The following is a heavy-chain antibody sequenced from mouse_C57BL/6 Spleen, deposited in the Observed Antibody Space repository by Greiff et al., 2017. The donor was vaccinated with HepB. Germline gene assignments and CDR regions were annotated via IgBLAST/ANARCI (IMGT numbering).Heavy chain of an antibody. CDR2: ISSCSSTI. J-gene: IGHJ2*01. CDR1: GFTFSDYG. Sequence: EVKLVESGGGLVKPGGSLKLSCAASGFTFSDYGMHWVRQAPEKGLEWVAYISSCSSTIYYADTVKGRFTISRDNAKNTLFLQMTSLRSEDTAMYYCARPSTMKYYFDYWGQGTTLTVSS. CDR3: ARPSTMKYYFDY. V-gene: IGHV5-17*01. D-gene: IGHD2-4*01.